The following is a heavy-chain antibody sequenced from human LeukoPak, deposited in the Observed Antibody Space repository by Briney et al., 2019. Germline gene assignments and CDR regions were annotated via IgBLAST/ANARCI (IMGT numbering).Heavy chain of an antibody. CDR2: ITNSFST. CDR3: AKVIYYGSETSDY. V-gene: IGHV3-23*05. Sequence: GGSLRLSCAASGFTFSTCALSWVRQAPGRGLEWVSGITNSFSTYYADSVKGRFTIFRDNSKNTLWLQMNSLRADDTAVYYCAKVIYYGSETSDYWGQGTLVTVSP. J-gene: IGHJ4*02. D-gene: IGHD3-10*01. CDR1: GFTFSTCA.